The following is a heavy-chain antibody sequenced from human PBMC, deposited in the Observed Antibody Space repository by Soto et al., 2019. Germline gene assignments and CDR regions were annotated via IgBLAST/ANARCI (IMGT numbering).Heavy chain of an antibody. J-gene: IGHJ5*02. D-gene: IGHD2-2*01. CDR3: ARLIPGVEAWFDP. Sequence: ASVKVSSKASEYTFTSYTMHWVRQAPGQRLEWMGWINGGNGNTKYSQKFQGRVTITRDTSTSTAYMDLRSLTSDDTAVYYCARLIPGVEAWFDPWGQGTLVTVSS. CDR2: INGGNGNT. V-gene: IGHV1-3*01. CDR1: EYTFTSYT.